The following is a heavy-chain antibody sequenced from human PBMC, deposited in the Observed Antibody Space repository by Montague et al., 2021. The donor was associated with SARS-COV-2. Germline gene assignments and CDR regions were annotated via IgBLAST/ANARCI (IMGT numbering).Heavy chain of an antibody. D-gene: IGHD3-10*01. CDR1: GGSFSGYY. Sequence: SETLSLTCAVYGGSFSGYYWSWIRQPPGKGLGWIGSIYYSGSTYYNPSLRSRVTISVDTSKNQFSLKLSSVTAADTAVYYCARDSMVRASKPSGSTYYYYYGMDVGGQGTTVTVSS. J-gene: IGHJ6*02. CDR3: ARDSMVRASKPSGSTYYYYYGMDV. V-gene: IGHV4-34*01. CDR2: IYYSGST.